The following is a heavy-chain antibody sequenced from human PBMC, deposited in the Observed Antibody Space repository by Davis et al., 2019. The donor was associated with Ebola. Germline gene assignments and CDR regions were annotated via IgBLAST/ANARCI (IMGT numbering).Heavy chain of an antibody. CDR2: IKQDGSEK. CDR1: GFTFSSYW. Sequence: GESLKISCAASGFTFSSYWMSWVRQAPGKGLEWVANIKQDGSEKYYVDSVKGRFTISRDNAKNSLYLQMNSLRAEDTAVYYCARVRRVAFDIWGQGTMVTVSS. CDR3: ARVRRVAFDI. V-gene: IGHV3-7*01. J-gene: IGHJ3*02.